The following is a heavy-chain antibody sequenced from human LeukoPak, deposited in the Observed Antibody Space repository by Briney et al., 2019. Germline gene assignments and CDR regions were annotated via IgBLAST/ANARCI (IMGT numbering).Heavy chain of an antibody. CDR2: ISYDGSNI. CDR3: AKARGIVLYYFDY. Sequence: GGSLRLSCAASGFSFSSYGMHWVRQAPGKGLEWVAVISYDGSNIHYADSVQGRFTVSRDNSKNTLYLQMNSLRAEDTAVYYCAKARGIVLYYFDYWGQGTLVTVSS. V-gene: IGHV3-30*18. J-gene: IGHJ4*02. D-gene: IGHD3-16*01. CDR1: GFSFSSYG.